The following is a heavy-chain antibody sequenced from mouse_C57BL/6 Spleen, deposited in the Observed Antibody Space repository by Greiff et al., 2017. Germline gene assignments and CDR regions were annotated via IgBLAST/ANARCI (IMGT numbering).Heavy chain of an antibody. V-gene: IGHV3-8*01. CDR2: ISYSGST. D-gene: IGHD2-3*01. CDR3: ARAEDGYPAWFAY. J-gene: IGHJ3*01. CDR1: GYSITSDY. Sequence: EVKLMESGPGLAKPSQTLSLTCSVTGYSITSDYWNWIRKFPGNKLEYMGYISYSGSTYYNPSLKSRISITRDTSKNQYYLQLNSVTTEDTATYYCARAEDGYPAWFAYWGQGTLVTVSA.